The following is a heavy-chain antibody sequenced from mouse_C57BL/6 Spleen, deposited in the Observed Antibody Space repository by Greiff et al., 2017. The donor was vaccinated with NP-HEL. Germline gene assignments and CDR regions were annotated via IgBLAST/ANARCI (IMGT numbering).Heavy chain of an antibody. Sequence: QVQLQQPGTELVKPGASVKLSCKASGYTFTSYWMHWVKQRPGQGLVWIGNINPSNGGTNYNEKFKSKATLTVDKSSSTAYMQLSSLTSEDSAVYYCARPDSSAAWFAYWGQGTLVTVSA. J-gene: IGHJ3*01. V-gene: IGHV1-53*01. D-gene: IGHD3-2*02. CDR1: GYTFTSYW. CDR3: ARPDSSAAWFAY. CDR2: INPSNGGT.